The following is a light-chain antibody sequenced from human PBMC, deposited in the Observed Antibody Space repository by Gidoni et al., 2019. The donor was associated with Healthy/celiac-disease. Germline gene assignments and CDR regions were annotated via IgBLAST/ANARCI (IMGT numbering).Light chain of an antibody. CDR3: SSYISSSTWV. CDR2: DVR. CDR1: SSDVGGYTY. V-gene: IGLV2-14*01. Sequence: QSAMTQPASVSRSPGQWMTISCTGTSSDVGGYTYVSWYQQHTGKAPKLMISDVRNRPSGVSNRFSGSKSGNTASLTTSGPQAEDEADYYCSSYISSSTWVFGGGTKLTVL. J-gene: IGLJ3*02.